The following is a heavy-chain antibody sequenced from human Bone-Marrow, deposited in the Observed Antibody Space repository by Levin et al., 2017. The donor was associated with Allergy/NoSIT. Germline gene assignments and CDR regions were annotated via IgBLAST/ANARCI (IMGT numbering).Heavy chain of an antibody. CDR2: ISPATSTI. Sequence: PGGSLRLSCAASGFTFSDYYMSWVRQAPGKGLEWLSYISPATSTIVYADSVKGRFTISRDNAMNSLFLQISSLRDEDTTVYYCATYFRDYYSFGSWGQGTLVTVSS. CDR1: GFTFSDYY. D-gene: IGHD4-17*01. J-gene: IGHJ4*02. CDR3: ATYFRDYYSFGS. V-gene: IGHV3-11*01.